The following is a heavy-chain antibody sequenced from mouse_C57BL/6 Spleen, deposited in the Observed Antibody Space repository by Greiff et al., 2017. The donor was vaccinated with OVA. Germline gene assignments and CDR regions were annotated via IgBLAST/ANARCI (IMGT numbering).Heavy chain of an antibody. CDR2: IYPGAGDT. CDR3: ARSDPAWFAD. V-gene: IGHV1-80*01. J-gene: IGHJ3*01. CDR1: GYAFSSYW. Sequence: VKLQQSGAELVKPGASVKISCKASGYAFSSYWMNWVKQRPGKGLEWIGQIYPGAGDTTYNGKFKGKATLTADNSSSTAYMQLSSLTSEESAVYFCARSDPAWFADWGQGTLVTVSA.